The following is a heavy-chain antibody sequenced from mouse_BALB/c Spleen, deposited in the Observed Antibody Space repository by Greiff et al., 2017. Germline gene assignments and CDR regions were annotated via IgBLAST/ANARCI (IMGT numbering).Heavy chain of an antibody. V-gene: IGHV1-18*01. Sequence: VQLQQSGPELVKPGASVKISCKASGYSFTGYYMHWVKQSHVKSLEWIGRINPYNGATSYNQNFKDKASLTVDKSSSTAYMELHSLTSEDTAVYYCAEYCNYGGAMDYWGQGTSVTVSS. D-gene: IGHD2-10*02. CDR2: INPYNGAT. J-gene: IGHJ4*01. CDR3: AEYCNYGGAMDY. CDR1: GYSFTGYY.